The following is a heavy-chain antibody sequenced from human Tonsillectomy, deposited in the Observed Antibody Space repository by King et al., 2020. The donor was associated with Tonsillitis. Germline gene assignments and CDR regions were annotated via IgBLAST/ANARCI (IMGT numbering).Heavy chain of an antibody. CDR2: ISSSGSTI. D-gene: IGHD1-7*01. Sequence: QVQLVESGGGLVKPGGSLRLSCAASGFTFSDYYMSWIRQAPGKGLEWVSSISSSGSTIYHADSVRGRFTISRDNAKSSLYLQMNSLRAEDTAVYYCARVRDWNYGFGYYSYYMDVWGKGTTVTVSS. CDR3: ARVRDWNYGFGYYSYYMDV. V-gene: IGHV3-11*01. CDR1: GFTFSDYY. J-gene: IGHJ6*03.